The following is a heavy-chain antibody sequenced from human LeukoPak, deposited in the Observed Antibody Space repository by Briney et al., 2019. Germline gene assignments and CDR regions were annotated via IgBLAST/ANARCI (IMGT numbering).Heavy chain of an antibody. J-gene: IGHJ6*03. CDR3: ARDSGKGDTAHMDV. Sequence: SETLSLTCTVSGGSISNYYWSWIRQPAGKGLEWIGHVYTSGSTNYNPSLKSRVTMSVDTSKNQFSLRLSSVTAADTAVYYCARDSGKGDTAHMDVWGKGTTVTVFS. D-gene: IGHD1-26*01. CDR1: GGSISNYY. V-gene: IGHV4-4*07. CDR2: VYTSGST.